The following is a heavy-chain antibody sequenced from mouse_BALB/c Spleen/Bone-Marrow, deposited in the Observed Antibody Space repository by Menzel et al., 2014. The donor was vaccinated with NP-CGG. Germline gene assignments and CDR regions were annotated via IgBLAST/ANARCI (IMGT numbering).Heavy chain of an antibody. Sequence: QVQLQQSGAELVRPGSSVKISCKTSGYAFSTYWMTWVKQRPGQGLEWIGQIYPGDGDIKYNGKFKGKATLTADKSSSTAYMQLSSLTSEDSAVYFCAKVTTGFAYWGQGTLVTVSA. CDR1: GYAFSTYW. CDR2: IYPGDGDI. J-gene: IGHJ3*01. V-gene: IGHV1-80*01. D-gene: IGHD2-2*01. CDR3: AKVTTGFAY.